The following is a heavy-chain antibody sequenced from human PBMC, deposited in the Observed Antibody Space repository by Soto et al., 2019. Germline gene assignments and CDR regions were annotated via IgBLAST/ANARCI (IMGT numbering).Heavy chain of an antibody. V-gene: IGHV4-31*03. D-gene: IGHD5-18*01. CDR2: IYYSGST. CDR1: GGSISSGGYY. CDR3: ARGPEWLQQTYYFDY. J-gene: IGHJ4*02. Sequence: SETLSLTCTVSGGSISSGGYYWSWIRQHPGKGLEWIGYIYYSGSTYYNPSLKSRVTISVDTSKNQFSLKLSSVTAADTAVYYCARGPEWLQQTYYFDYWGQGTQVTAPQ.